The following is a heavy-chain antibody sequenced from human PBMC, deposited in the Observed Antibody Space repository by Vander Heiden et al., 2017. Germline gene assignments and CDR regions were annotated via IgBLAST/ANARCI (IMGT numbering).Heavy chain of an antibody. V-gene: IGHV3-15*01. CDR2: IKSKTNGGTT. CDR1: NGFSFTYAW. Sequence: EVQLVESGGGLVKPGGSLRLSCEASNGFSFTYAWRSWVRQAPGKGLEWVARIKSKTNGGTTDYPAPVKGRFTISRDDSKNTVYLQMNSLKTEDTAVYYCTTTYCGGDCYYSFDLWGRGTLVTVSS. J-gene: IGHJ2*01. CDR3: TTTYCGGDCYYSFDL. D-gene: IGHD2-21*02.